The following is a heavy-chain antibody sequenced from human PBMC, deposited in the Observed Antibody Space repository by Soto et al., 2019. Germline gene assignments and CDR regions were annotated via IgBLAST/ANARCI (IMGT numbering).Heavy chain of an antibody. J-gene: IGHJ4*02. CDR1: GYIFTNDY. CDR2: INPSGGRT. Sequence: QVQLVQSGAEVKKPGASVKVSCKASGYIFTNDYLHWLRQAPGQGLEWMGRINPSGGRTTYAQKFQGRVTMTRDPSTRTVYMELCSLSSGDTADCCWAGGFRGVRQTWAYFDCCGQGSLVIVS. CDR3: AGGFRGVRQTWAYFDC. V-gene: IGHV1-46*01. D-gene: IGHD3-16*01.